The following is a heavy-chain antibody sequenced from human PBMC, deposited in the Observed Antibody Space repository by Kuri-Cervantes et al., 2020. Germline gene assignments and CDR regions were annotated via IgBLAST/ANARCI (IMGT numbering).Heavy chain of an antibody. J-gene: IGHJ4*02. CDR3: ASQETTDPREN. V-gene: IGHV3-9*01. CDR1: GFTFDDYA. CDR2: ISWNSGSI. D-gene: IGHD1-1*01. Sequence: GGSLRLSCAASGFTFDDYAMHWVRQAPGKGLEWASGISWNSGSIGYADSVKGRFTISRDNAKNSLYLQMNSLRAEDTAVYYCASQETTDPRENWGQGTLVTVSS.